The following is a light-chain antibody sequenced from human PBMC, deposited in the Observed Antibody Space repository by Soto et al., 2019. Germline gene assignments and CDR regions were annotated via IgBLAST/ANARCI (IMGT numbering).Light chain of an antibody. V-gene: IGKV1-5*01. CDR2: GAS. CDR1: QSVGTW. Sequence: DIQITQSPSTLSASVGGRVTITCRASQSVGTWVAWYQQKPGKAPKLLIYGASNLESGVPSRFSGSGYGTEFTLTITTLQSDDFATYFCQQYNRNTWSFGPGTKVDIK. CDR3: QQYNRNTWS. J-gene: IGKJ1*01.